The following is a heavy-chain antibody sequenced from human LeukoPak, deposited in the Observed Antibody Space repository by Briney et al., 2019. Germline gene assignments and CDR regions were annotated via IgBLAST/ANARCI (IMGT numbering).Heavy chain of an antibody. Sequence: SGGSLRLSCAASGFTFSSYEMNWVRQAPGKGLEWVSYISSSGSTIYHADSVKGRFTISRDNAKNSLYLQMNSLRAEDTAVYYCARDRDFIFDYWGQGTLVTVSS. V-gene: IGHV3-48*03. D-gene: IGHD3/OR15-3a*01. CDR2: ISSSGSTI. CDR3: ARDRDFIFDY. J-gene: IGHJ4*02. CDR1: GFTFSSYE.